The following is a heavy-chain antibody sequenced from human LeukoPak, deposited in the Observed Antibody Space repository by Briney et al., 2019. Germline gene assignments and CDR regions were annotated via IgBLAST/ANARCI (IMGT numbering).Heavy chain of an antibody. D-gene: IGHD3-10*01. CDR3: AYGSGSYYNDGYYFDH. Sequence: GGSLRLSCASSGFTFSSYSMNWVRQAPGKGLEWVSYISSSGTTIYHADSVKGRFTISRDNAKNSLYLQMNSLRAEDTAVYYCAYGSGSYYNDGYYFDHWGQGTLVTVSS. CDR1: GFTFSSYS. CDR2: ISSSGTTI. J-gene: IGHJ4*02. V-gene: IGHV3-48*01.